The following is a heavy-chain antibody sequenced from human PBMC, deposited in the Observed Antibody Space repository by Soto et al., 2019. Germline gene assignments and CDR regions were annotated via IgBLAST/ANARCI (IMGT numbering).Heavy chain of an antibody. J-gene: IGHJ4*02. CDR2: ISPHSGGA. D-gene: IGHD7-27*01. CDR1: AYTLTGYY. V-gene: IGHV1-2*02. CDR3: AREEQTGANYFLDY. Sequence: GXSLKVSCKASAYTLTGYYVHWVRQAPGQGLEWMGSISPHSGGANYAQKFQGRVTMTRDTSITSVYMELSRLTSDDTAVYFFAREEQTGANYFLDYWGQGTLVTVSS.